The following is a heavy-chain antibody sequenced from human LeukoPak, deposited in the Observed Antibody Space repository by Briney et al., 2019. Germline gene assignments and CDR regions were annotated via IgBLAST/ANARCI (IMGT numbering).Heavy chain of an antibody. J-gene: IGHJ4*02. CDR1: GDSFSSSNYY. CDR3: ARHRPRSVSGYDTQKLWRGTKSSQRTYLGYYFDY. V-gene: IGHV4-39*01. Sequence: SETLSLSCIVSGDSFSSSNYYWGWIPQPPGKELVWYGSIYYSRSTYDDPSLKSRITMSIDTSRTQYFLNMNSVTAADTAVYYCARHRPRSVSGYDTQKLWRGTKSSQRTYLGYYFDYWGQGTLVTVSS. D-gene: IGHD5-12*01. CDR2: IYYSRST.